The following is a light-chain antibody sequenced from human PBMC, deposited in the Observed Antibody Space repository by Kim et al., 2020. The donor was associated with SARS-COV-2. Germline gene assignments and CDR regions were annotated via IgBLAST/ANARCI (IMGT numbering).Light chain of an antibody. CDR1: ISTS. V-gene: IGKV1-8*01. J-gene: IGKJ1*01. CDR2: GAS. Sequence: ISTSLAWYQQRPGKAPNLLIYGASTLQSGVPSRFSGSGSGTDFTLTISCLQSEDFATYYCQQYSTYPRTFGLVTNVDIK. CDR3: QQYSTYPRT.